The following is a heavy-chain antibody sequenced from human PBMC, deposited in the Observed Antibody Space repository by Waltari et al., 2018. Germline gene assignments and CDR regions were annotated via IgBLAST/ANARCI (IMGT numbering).Heavy chain of an antibody. CDR1: GFTVGSHY. V-gene: IGHV3-53*02. D-gene: IGHD1-26*01. CDR2: IYSGGST. J-gene: IGHJ4*02. CDR3: ARGQWEPRSGLDY. Sequence: EVQLVETGGGLIQPGGSLRLPCAASGFTVGSHYMTWVRQAPGKGLEWVSVIYSGGSTYYADSVKGRFTISRDNSKNTLYLQMNSLRAEDTAVYYCARGQWEPRSGLDYWGQGTLVTVSS.